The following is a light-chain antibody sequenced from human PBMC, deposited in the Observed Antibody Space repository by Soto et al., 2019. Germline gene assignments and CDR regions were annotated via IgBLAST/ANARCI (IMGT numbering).Light chain of an antibody. CDR3: QQYYTTPNT. V-gene: IGKV4-1*01. CDR2: WAS. J-gene: IGKJ2*01. CDR1: QNLLFSSNNKNS. Sequence: DVVMTQSPETLAVSLGERAAINCKSSQNLLFSSNNKNSLAWYQQRPGQPPKLLIYWASTRESGAPDRFSGSGSGKDFTLTISSLQAEDVAVYYCQQYYTTPNTFGQGTKLEIK.